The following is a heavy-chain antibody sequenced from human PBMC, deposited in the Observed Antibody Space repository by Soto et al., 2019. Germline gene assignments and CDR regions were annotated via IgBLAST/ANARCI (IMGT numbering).Heavy chain of an antibody. D-gene: IGHD3-3*01. CDR1: GGSFSGYY. J-gene: IGHJ4*02. CDR3: ARSIFGVVIITFDY. V-gene: IGHV4-34*01. Sequence: SETLSLTCAVYGGSFSGYYWSWIRQPPGKGLEWIGEINHSGSTNYKPSLKSRVTISVDTSKNQFSLKLSSVTAADTAVYYCARSIFGVVIITFDYWGQGTLVTVSS. CDR2: INHSGST.